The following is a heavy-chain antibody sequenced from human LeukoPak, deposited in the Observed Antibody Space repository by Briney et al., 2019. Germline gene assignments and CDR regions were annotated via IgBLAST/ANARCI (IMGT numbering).Heavy chain of an antibody. CDR2: IYYSGST. Sequence: ASETLSLTCTVSGGSISGYYWSWIRQPPGKGLEWIWHIYYSGSTNYNPSLKSRVTISVDTSRNQFSLKLSSVTAADTAVYYCARRGAVYAGNDFDYWGQGTLVSVST. J-gene: IGHJ4*02. V-gene: IGHV4-59*08. CDR1: GGSISGYY. CDR3: ARRGAVYAGNDFDY. D-gene: IGHD4-23*01.